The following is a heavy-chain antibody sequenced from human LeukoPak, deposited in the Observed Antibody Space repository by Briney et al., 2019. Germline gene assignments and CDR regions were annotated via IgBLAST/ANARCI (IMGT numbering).Heavy chain of an antibody. D-gene: IGHD3-3*01. CDR3: ARVVAIFGVVITPDAFDI. CDR1: GGSISSGGYY. Sequence: SETLSLTCTVSGGSISSGGYYWSWIRQPPGKGLEWIGYIYHSGSTYYNPSLKSRATISVDRSKNQFSLKLSSVTAADTAVYYCARVVAIFGVVITPDAFDIWGQGTMVTVSS. V-gene: IGHV4-30-2*01. CDR2: IYHSGST. J-gene: IGHJ3*02.